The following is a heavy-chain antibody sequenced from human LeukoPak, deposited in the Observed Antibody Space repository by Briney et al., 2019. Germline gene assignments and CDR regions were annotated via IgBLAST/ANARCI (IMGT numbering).Heavy chain of an antibody. D-gene: IGHD6-6*01. V-gene: IGHV3-74*01. CDR3: ARGPNSNWSGLDF. CDR1: GFSFSGHW. Sequence: GGSLRLSCTASGFSFSGHWMHWARRLPGKGLVWVSRISPTESTTSYADSVKGRFTVSRDNAKNTLYLQVNNLRAEDTAVYYCARGPNSNWSGLDFWGQGTLLTVSS. CDR2: ISPTESTT. J-gene: IGHJ4*02.